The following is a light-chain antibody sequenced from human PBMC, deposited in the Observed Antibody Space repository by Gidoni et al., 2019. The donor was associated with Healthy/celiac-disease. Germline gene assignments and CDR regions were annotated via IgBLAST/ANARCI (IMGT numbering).Light chain of an antibody. CDR2: AAS. J-gene: IGKJ4*01. CDR3: QQSYSTPPVT. V-gene: IGKV1-39*01. CDR1: QSISSY. Sequence: DIQMTQSPSSPSASVGDRFTITCRASQSISSYFNWYQQKPGKAPKLLIYAASSLQSGVPSRCSGSGSGTDVTLTISSLQPQDFAAYYCQQSYSTPPVTFGGGTKVEIK.